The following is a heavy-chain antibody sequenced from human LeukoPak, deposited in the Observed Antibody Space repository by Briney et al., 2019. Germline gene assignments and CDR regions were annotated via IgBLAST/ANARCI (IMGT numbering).Heavy chain of an antibody. CDR1: GGSFSGYY. CDR2: INHSGGT. D-gene: IGHD2-21*02. Sequence: SETLSLTCAVYGGSFSGYYWSWIRQPPGKGLEWIGEINHSGGTNYNPSLKSRVTISVDTSKNQFSLKLSSVTAADTAVYYCARALGGTAGYHFDYWGQGTLVTVSS. CDR3: ARALGGTAGYHFDY. J-gene: IGHJ4*02. V-gene: IGHV4-34*01.